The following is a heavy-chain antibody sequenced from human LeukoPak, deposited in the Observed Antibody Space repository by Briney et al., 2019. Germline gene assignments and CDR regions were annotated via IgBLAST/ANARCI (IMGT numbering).Heavy chain of an antibody. V-gene: IGHV3-30*03. D-gene: IGHD2-15*01. Sequence: GGSLRLSCAASGFTFSTYGMHWVRQAPGKGLEWVAVISYDGSNKNYADSVKGRFTISRDNSKNTLYLQMNSLRAEDTAVYYCARFNLGYCSGGSCYYYYFDYWGQGTLVTVSS. J-gene: IGHJ4*02. CDR2: ISYDGSNK. CDR1: GFTFSTYG. CDR3: ARFNLGYCSGGSCYYYYFDY.